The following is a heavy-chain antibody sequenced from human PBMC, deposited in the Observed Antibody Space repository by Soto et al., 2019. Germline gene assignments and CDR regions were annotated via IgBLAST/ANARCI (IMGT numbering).Heavy chain of an antibody. D-gene: IGHD5-18*01. CDR2: IKSKTDGGTT. V-gene: IGHV3-15*07. J-gene: IGHJ6*02. CDR3: TTDPHYPTVDTADYYYYGMDV. Sequence: GGSLRLSCAASGFTFSNAWMNWVRQAPGKGLEWVGRIKSKTDGGTTDYAAPVKGRFTISRDDSKNTLYLQMNSLKTEDTAVYYCTTDPHYPTVDTADYYYYGMDVWGQGTTVTVSS. CDR1: GFTFSNAW.